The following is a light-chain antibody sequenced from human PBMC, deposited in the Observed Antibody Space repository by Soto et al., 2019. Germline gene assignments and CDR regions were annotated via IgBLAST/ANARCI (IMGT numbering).Light chain of an antibody. CDR1: SSDIGSYDR. V-gene: IGLV2-14*01. CDR3: TSFTSTNTWV. CDR2: EVS. J-gene: IGLJ3*02. Sequence: QSALTQPASVSGSPGQSTTISCTGTSSDIGSYDRVSWSQQHPGKPPKLIIFEVSYRPSGVSNRFSGSKSGNTASLTISGLQPEDEADYYCTSFTSTNTWVFGGGTKLTVL.